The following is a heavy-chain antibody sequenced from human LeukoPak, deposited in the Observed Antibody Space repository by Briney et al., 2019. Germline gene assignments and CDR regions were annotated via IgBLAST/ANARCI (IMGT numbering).Heavy chain of an antibody. Sequence: SETLSLTCTVSGYSIGSGYFWGWIRQPPGKGLEWIGSIYHSGSTYYNPSLKSRVTISVDTSKNQFSLKLSSVTAADTAVYYCARTMVRGVIKTGWGQGTLVTVSS. CDR1: GYSIGSGYF. J-gene: IGHJ4*02. D-gene: IGHD3-10*01. CDR2: IYHSGST. CDR3: ARTMVRGVIKTG. V-gene: IGHV4-38-2*02.